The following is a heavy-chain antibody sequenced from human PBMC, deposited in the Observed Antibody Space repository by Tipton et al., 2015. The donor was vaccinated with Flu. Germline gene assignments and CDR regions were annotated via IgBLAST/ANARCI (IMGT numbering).Heavy chain of an antibody. CDR1: GGSISSYY. D-gene: IGHD6-19*01. Sequence: TLSLTCTVSGGSISSYYWSWIRQPPGKGLEWIGYIYYSGSTNYNPSLKSRVTISVDTSKNQFSLKLSSVTAADTAVYYCARRVGVSQYSSGWYGSFDYWGQGTLVTVSS. J-gene: IGHJ4*02. V-gene: IGHV4-59*08. CDR2: IYYSGST. CDR3: ARRVGVSQYSSGWYGSFDY.